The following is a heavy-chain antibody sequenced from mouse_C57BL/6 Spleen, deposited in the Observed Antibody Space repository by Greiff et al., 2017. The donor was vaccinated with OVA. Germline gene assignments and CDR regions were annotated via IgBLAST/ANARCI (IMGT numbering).Heavy chain of an antibody. D-gene: IGHD1-1*01. CDR1: GYTFTSYG. Sequence: QVHVKQSGAELARPGASVKLSCKASGYTFTSYGISWVKQRTGQGLEWIGEIYPRSGNTYYNEKFKGKATLTADKSSSTAYMELRSLTAEDSAVYFCLDYYGSGYWYFDVWGTGTTVTVSS. CDR3: LDYYGSGYWYFDV. CDR2: IYPRSGNT. J-gene: IGHJ1*03. V-gene: IGHV1-81*01.